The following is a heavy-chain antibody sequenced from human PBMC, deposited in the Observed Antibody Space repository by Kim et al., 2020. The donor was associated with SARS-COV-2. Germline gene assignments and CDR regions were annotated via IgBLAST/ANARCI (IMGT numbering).Heavy chain of an antibody. Sequence: GGSLRLSCAASGFTFSNAWMSWVRQAPGKGLEWVGRIKSKTDGGTTDYAAPVKGRFTISRDDSKNTLYLQMNSLKTEDTAVYYCTTDGIKQYYYYGMDVWGQGTTVTVSS. CDR2: IKSKTDGGTT. V-gene: IGHV3-15*01. J-gene: IGHJ6*02. CDR3: TTDGIKQYYYYGMDV. CDR1: GFTFSNAW.